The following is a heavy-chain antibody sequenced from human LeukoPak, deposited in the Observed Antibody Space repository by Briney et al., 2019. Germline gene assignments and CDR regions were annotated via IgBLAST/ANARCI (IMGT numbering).Heavy chain of an antibody. V-gene: IGHV3-23*01. Sequence: PGGSLRLSCAASGFTFSSYAMSWVRQAPGKGLEWVSAISGSGGSTCYADSVKGRFTISRDNSKNTLYLQMNSLRAEDTAVYYCASGKGSSSGLGAFDIWGQGTMVTVSS. CDR2: ISGSGGST. CDR3: ASGKGSSSGLGAFDI. D-gene: IGHD6-6*01. J-gene: IGHJ3*02. CDR1: GFTFSSYA.